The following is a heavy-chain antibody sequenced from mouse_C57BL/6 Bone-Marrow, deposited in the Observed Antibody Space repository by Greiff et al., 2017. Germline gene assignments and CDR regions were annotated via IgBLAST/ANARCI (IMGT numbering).Heavy chain of an antibody. D-gene: IGHD2-5*01. CDR2: ILPGSGST. V-gene: IGHV1-9*01. CDR3: ARPYYSNYWYFDV. Sequence: QVQLQQSGAELMKPGASVKISCKATGYTFSSYWIEWVKQRPGHGLEWIGEILPGSGSTNYNEKFKGKATLTVDTSSSTAYMQLSSLTSEDSAVYYCARPYYSNYWYFDVWGTGTTVTVSS. CDR1: GYTFSSYW. J-gene: IGHJ1*03.